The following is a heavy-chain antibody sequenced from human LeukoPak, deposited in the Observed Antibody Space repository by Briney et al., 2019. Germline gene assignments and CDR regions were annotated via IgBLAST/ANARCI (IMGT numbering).Heavy chain of an antibody. CDR2: ISAHNGNT. V-gene: IGHV1-18*01. D-gene: IGHD3-9*01. Sequence: ASVKVSCKASGYTFTSYGISWVRQAPGQGLEWMGWISAHNGNTNYAQKLQGRVTMTTDKSTSTAYMELRSLRSDDTAVYYCARPISTYYDILTGYYDYWGQGTLVTVSS. CDR1: GYTFTSYG. J-gene: IGHJ4*02. CDR3: ARPISTYYDILTGYYDY.